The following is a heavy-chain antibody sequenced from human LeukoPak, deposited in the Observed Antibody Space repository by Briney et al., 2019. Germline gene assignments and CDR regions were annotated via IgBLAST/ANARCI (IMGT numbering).Heavy chain of an antibody. D-gene: IGHD6-13*01. CDR3: VRSTAAPTIAAAYDY. J-gene: IGHJ4*02. CDR2: ISKYNGNT. V-gene: IGHV1-18*01. CDR1: GYMFTAYG. Sequence: ASVKVSCMASGYMFTAYGISWVRQAPGQGLEWMGWISKYNGNTKYAQKLHGRVTMNTDTSTSTAYMELRSLRSDDTAVYYCVRSTAAPTIAAAYDYWGQGTLVIVSS.